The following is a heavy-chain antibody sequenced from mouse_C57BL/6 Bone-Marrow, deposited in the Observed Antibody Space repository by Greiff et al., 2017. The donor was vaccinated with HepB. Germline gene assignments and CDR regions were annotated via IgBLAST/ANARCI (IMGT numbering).Heavy chain of an antibody. CDR3: AREVLIRGYAMDY. D-gene: IGHD1-1*01. Sequence: QVQLKESGAELARPGASVKLSCKASGYTFTSYGISWVKQRTGQGLEWIGEIYPRSGNTYYNEKFKGKATLTADKSSSTAYMELRSLTSEDSAVYFCAREVLIRGYAMDYWGQGTSVTVSS. V-gene: IGHV1-81*01. J-gene: IGHJ4*01. CDR2: IYPRSGNT. CDR1: GYTFTSYG.